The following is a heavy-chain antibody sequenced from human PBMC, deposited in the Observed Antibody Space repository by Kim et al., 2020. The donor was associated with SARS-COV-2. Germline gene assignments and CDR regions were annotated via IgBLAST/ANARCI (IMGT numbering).Heavy chain of an antibody. J-gene: IGHJ4*02. Sequence: ASVKVSCKASGYTFTGNYLHWVRQAPGQGLEWMAWINPNSGSTNYAQNFQGRVTVTRDTSISTAYMELSRLRSDDTAVYYCARGSPISNGGNSPHDYWGQGTLVTVSS. CDR3: ARGSPISNGGNSPHDY. CDR2: INPNSGST. D-gene: IGHD2-21*02. V-gene: IGHV1-2*02. CDR1: GYTFTGNY.